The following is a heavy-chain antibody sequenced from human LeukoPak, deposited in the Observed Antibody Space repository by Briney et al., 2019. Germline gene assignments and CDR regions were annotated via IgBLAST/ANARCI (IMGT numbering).Heavy chain of an antibody. CDR1: GFTFSSYS. J-gene: IGHJ4*02. D-gene: IGHD6-13*01. CDR3: ARSPGIAAADY. CDR2: ISSSSSYI. Sequence: GGSLRLSCAASGFTFSSYSMNWVRQAPGKGLEWVPSISSSSSYIYYADSVKGRFTISRDNAKNSLYLQMNSLRAEDTAVYYCARSPGIAAADYWGQGTLVTVSS. V-gene: IGHV3-21*01.